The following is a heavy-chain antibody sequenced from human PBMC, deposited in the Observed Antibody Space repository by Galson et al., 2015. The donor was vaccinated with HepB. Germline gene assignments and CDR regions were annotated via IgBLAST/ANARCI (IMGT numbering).Heavy chain of an antibody. CDR3: ATEIPEGPFWSGSAGAFDI. Sequence: SVKVSCKVSGYTLTELSMHWVRQAPGKGLEWMGGFDPEDGETIYAQKFQGRVTMTEDTSTDTAYMELSSLRSEDTAVYYCATEIPEGPFWSGSAGAFDIWGQGTMVTVSS. CDR1: GYTLTELS. V-gene: IGHV1-24*01. CDR2: FDPEDGET. J-gene: IGHJ3*02. D-gene: IGHD3-3*01.